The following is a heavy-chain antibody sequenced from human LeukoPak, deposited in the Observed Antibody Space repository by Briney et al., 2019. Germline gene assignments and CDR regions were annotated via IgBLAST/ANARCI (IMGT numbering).Heavy chain of an antibody. Sequence: GGSLRLSCAASGFTFSNAWMSWVRPAPGKGLEWVGRIKSKTDGGTTDYAAPVKGRFTISRDDSKNTLYLQMNSLKTEDTAVYYCTTDPRITMVRGVIRAFDIWGQGTMVTVSS. CDR3: TTDPRITMVRGVIRAFDI. CDR2: IKSKTDGGTT. CDR1: GFTFSNAW. J-gene: IGHJ3*02. V-gene: IGHV3-15*01. D-gene: IGHD3-10*01.